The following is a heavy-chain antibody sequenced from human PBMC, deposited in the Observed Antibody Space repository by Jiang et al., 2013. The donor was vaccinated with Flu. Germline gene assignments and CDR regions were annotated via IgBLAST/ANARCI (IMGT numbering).Heavy chain of an antibody. CDR2: ISAYNGNT. J-gene: IGHJ5*02. V-gene: IGHV1-18*01. D-gene: IGHD3-22*01. Sequence: KKPGASVKVSCKASGYTFTSYGISWVRQAPGQGLEWMGWISAYNGNTNYAQKLQGRVTMTTDTSTSTAYMELRSLRSDDTAVYYCARDWDYYDSSGYYGGNWFDPWGQGTLVTVSS. CDR3: ARDWDYYDSSGYYGGNWFDP. CDR1: GYTFTSYG.